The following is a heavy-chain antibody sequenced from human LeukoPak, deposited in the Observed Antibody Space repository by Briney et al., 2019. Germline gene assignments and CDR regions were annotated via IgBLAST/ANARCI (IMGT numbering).Heavy chain of an antibody. CDR1: GFTFSSYA. V-gene: IGHV3-23*01. CDR3: ARTLFPRDYGDYFFDY. J-gene: IGHJ4*02. Sequence: PGGSLRLSCAASGFTFSSYAMSWVRQAPGKGLEWVSDISGSGGSTYYADSVKGRFTISRDNSKNTLYLQMNSLRAEDTAVYYCARTLFPRDYGDYFFDYWGQGTLVTVSS. D-gene: IGHD4-17*01. CDR2: ISGSGGST.